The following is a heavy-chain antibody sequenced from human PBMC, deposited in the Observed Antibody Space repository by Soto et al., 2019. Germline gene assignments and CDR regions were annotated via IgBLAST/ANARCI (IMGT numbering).Heavy chain of an antibody. CDR2: IYYSGST. J-gene: IGHJ4*02. V-gene: IGHV4-31*03. CDR3: ARFYDSSGSTKTPAPIDY. CDR1: GGSISSGGYY. D-gene: IGHD3-22*01. Sequence: QVQLQESGPGLVKPSQTLSLTCTVSGGSISSGGYYWSWIRQHPGKGLEWIGYIYYSGSTYYNPSLKSRVTISVDTSKNQFSLKLSSVTAADTAVYYWARFYDSSGSTKTPAPIDYWGQGTLVTVSS.